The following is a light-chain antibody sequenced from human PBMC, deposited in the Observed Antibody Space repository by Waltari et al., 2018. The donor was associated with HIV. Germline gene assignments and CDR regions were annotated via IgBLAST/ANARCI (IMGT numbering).Light chain of an antibody. CDR3: QAWDSSTAVL. CDR1: KLGDKY. Sequence: SYDLTQPPSVSVSPGQTASITCSGDKLGDKYACWYQQKSGQSPVLVIYQGTKRPSGIPERFSGSNSGNTATLTISGTQAMDEADYYCQAWDSSTAVLFGGGTKLTVL. J-gene: IGLJ2*01. CDR2: QGT. V-gene: IGLV3-1*01.